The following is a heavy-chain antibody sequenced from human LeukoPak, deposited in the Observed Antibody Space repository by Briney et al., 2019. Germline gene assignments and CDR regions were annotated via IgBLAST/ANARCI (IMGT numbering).Heavy chain of an antibody. Sequence: GGSLRLSCAASGFTFSNYAMHWVRQAPGKGLEWVAVISYDGSNKYYADSVKGRFTISRDNSKNTLYLQMNSLRAEDTAVYYCARVSRSSSGYSVVNYYYYYMDVWGKGTTVTISS. J-gene: IGHJ6*03. D-gene: IGHD3-22*01. CDR3: ARVSRSSSGYSVVNYYYYYMDV. CDR2: ISYDGSNK. V-gene: IGHV3-30*14. CDR1: GFTFSNYA.